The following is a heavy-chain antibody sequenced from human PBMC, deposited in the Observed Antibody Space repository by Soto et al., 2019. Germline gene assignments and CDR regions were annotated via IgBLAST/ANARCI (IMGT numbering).Heavy chain of an antibody. CDR2: IYYTGRT. CDR1: GGSMRGYF. J-gene: IGHJ5*02. Sequence: SETLSLTCTVSGGSMRGYFWTWIRQHPGKGLEWIGYIYYTGRTNYNPSLKSRLTISVDTSNNQFSLRLDSVTAADTAVYYCARDPGYSSSPANWFDPWGQGTLVTVSS. D-gene: IGHD5-18*01. CDR3: ARDPGYSSSPANWFDP. V-gene: IGHV4-59*01.